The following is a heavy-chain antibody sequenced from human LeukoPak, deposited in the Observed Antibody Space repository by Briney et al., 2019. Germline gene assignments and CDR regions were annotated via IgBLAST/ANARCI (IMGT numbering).Heavy chain of an antibody. J-gene: IGHJ4*02. D-gene: IGHD3-22*01. V-gene: IGHV7-4-1*02. CDR2: INTNTGNP. CDR1: GYTFTGYY. CDR3: ARDYYDSSGYYYIPLFDY. Sequence: GASVKVSCKASGYTFTGYYMHWVRQAPGQGLEWMGWINTNTGNPTYAQGFTGRFVFSLDTSVSTAYLQISSLKAEDTAVYYCARDYYDSSGYYYIPLFDYWGQGTLVTVSS.